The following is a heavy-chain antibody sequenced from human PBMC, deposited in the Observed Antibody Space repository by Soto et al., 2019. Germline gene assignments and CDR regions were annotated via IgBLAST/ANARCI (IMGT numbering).Heavy chain of an antibody. CDR1: GYSFTSYW. J-gene: IGHJ6*02. D-gene: IGHD2-15*01. CDR3: ARQAPRPAPSGYYYYGMDV. CDR2: IDPSDSYT. Sequence: GESLKISCKGSGYSFTSYWISWVRQMPGKGLEWMGRIDPSDSYTNYSPSFQGHVTISADKSISTAYLQWSSLKASDTAIYYCARQAPRPAPSGYYYYGMDVWGQGTTVTVSS. V-gene: IGHV5-10-1*01.